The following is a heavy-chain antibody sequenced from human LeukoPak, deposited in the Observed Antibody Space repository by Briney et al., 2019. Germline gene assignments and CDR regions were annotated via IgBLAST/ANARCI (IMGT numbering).Heavy chain of an antibody. CDR2: INNSGRT. CDR3: ARTLIYCSGGSCYGR. Sequence: SETLSLTCTVSDASISSYYWSWIRQSPGKGLEWIAYINNSGRTNYNPSLKSRVTISADTSKNQFSLKLSSVTAADTAVYYRARTLIYCSGGSCYGRWGQGTLVTVSS. V-gene: IGHV4-4*09. D-gene: IGHD2-15*01. J-gene: IGHJ4*02. CDR1: DASISSYY.